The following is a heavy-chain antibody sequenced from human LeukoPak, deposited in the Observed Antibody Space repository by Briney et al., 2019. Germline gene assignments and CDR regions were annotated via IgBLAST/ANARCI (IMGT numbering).Heavy chain of an antibody. V-gene: IGHV1-69*04. D-gene: IGHD3-10*01. CDR2: IIPIFGIA. Sequence: SVKVSCKASGGTFSSYAISWVRQAPGQGLEWMGRIIPIFGIANYAQKFQGRVTITADKSTSTAYMELSSLRSEDTAVYYCARVGYYYGSGSYADYYGMDVWGQGTTVTVSS. CDR3: ARVGYYYGSGSYADYYGMDV. CDR1: GGTFSSYA. J-gene: IGHJ6*02.